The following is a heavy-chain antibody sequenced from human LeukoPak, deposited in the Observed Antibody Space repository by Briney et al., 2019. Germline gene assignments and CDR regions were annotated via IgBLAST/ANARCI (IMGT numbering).Heavy chain of an antibody. D-gene: IGHD6-13*01. V-gene: IGHV4-38-2*02. J-gene: IGHJ6*03. CDR2: IYHSGST. CDR3: ARVVGLTGYSSSWYSGYYYYMDV. CDR1: DGSISSYY. Sequence: SETLSLTCTVSDGSISSYYWSWIRQPPGKGLEWIGSIYHSGSTYYNPSLKSRVTISVDTSKNQFSLKLSSVTAADTAVYYCARVVGLTGYSSSWYSGYYYYMDVWGKGTTVTVSS.